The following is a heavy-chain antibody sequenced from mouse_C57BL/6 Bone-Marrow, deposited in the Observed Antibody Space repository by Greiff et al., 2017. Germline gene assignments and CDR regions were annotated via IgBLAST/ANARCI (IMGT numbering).Heavy chain of an antibody. CDR2: INPGSGGT. CDR1: GYAFTNYL. D-gene: IGHD1-1*01. V-gene: IGHV1-54*01. CDR3: ARERTVVAPYYFDY. J-gene: IGHJ2*01. Sequence: VQLQQSGAELVRPGTSVKVSCKASGYAFTNYLIEWVKQRPGQGLEWIGVINPGSGGTNYNEKFKGKATLTADKSSSTAYMQLSSLTSEDSAFYFCARERTVVAPYYFDYWGQGTTLTVSS.